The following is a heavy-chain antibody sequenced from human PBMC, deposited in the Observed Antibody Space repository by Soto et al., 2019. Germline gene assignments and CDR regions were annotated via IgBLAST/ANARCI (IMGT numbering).Heavy chain of an antibody. V-gene: IGHV4-31*03. J-gene: IGHJ4*02. CDR3: ARVVTNIVVVPAAMSTPLYYFDY. CDR2: IYYSGST. CDR1: GGSISSGGYY. Sequence: QVQLQESGPGLVKPSQTLSLTCTVSGGSISSGGYYWSWIRQHPGKGLEWIGYIYYSGSTYYNPSLKRRVTISVDTSKNKFSLKLSSVTAADTAVYYCARVVTNIVVVPAAMSTPLYYFDYWGQGTLVTVSS. D-gene: IGHD2-2*01.